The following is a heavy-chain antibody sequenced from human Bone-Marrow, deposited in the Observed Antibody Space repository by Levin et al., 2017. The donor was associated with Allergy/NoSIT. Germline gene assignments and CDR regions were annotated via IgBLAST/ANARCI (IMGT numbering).Heavy chain of an antibody. V-gene: IGHV5-51*01. Sequence: GESLKISCKGSGFSFTNYCIGWVRQXXGKGLEWMGIIYPGDSDTTYSPSFQGQVSISADKSISTAYLQWSSLKASDTAMYYCARLRGGEMATIFLYFDLWGRGTLVTVSS. CDR3: ARLRGGEMATIFLYFDL. CDR2: IYPGDSDT. CDR1: GFSFTNYC. J-gene: IGHJ2*01. D-gene: IGHD5-24*01.